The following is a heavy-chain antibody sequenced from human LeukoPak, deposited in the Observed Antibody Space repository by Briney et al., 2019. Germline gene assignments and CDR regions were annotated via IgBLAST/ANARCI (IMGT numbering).Heavy chain of an antibody. D-gene: IGHD2-2*01. J-gene: IGHJ2*01. Sequence: GESLKISCNGSGYIFTNYWIGWVRQMPGKGLEWMGMIYSGDSDTIYSPSFQGQVTISADKSITTAHLQWSSLKPSDTAMYYCARLGAIVVVPDAMPDWYCDLWGRGTLVTVSS. CDR3: ARLGAIVVVPDAMPDWYCDL. CDR1: GYIFTNYW. CDR2: IYSGDSDT. V-gene: IGHV5-51*01.